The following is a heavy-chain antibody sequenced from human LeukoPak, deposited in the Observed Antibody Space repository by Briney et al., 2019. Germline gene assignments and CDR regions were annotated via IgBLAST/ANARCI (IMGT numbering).Heavy chain of an antibody. CDR3: TTMSYCTNGVCYAY. Sequence: GGPLRLSCAASGFTFSGSAMHWVRQASGKGLEWVGRIRSKAYTYATGYTASLKGRFTISRDDSKDTAYLQMNSLKTEDTAVYYCTTMSYCTNGVCYAYWGQGTLVTVSS. CDR2: IRSKAYTYAT. J-gene: IGHJ4*02. D-gene: IGHD2-8*01. CDR1: GFTFSGSA. V-gene: IGHV3-73*01.